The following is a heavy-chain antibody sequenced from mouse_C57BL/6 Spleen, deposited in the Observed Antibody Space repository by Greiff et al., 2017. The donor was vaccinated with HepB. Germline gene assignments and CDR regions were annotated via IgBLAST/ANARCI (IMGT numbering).Heavy chain of an antibody. CDR1: GYAFSSYW. D-gene: IGHD2-4*01. V-gene: IGHV1-80*01. J-gene: IGHJ3*01. CDR2: IYPGDGDT. Sequence: QVQLQQSGAELVKPGASVKISCKASGYAFSSYWMNWVKQRPGKGLEWIGQIYPGDGDTNYNGKFKGKATLTADKSSSTAYMQLSSLTSEDSAVYFCARSADYDSAWFAYWGQGTLVTVSA. CDR3: ARSADYDSAWFAY.